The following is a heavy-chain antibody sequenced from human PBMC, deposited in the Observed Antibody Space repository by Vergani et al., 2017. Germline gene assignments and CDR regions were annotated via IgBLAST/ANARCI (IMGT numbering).Heavy chain of an antibody. D-gene: IGHD3-22*01. CDR2: IKQDGSEK. CDR3: ARMGYYDSSCXYDY. CDR1: GFTFSSYW. J-gene: IGHJ4*02. Sequence: EVQLVESGGGLVQPGGSLRLSCAASGFTFSSYWMSWVRQAPGKGLEWVANIKQDGSEKYYVDSVKGRITISRDNAKNSLYLQMNSMRAEDTAVYYCARMGYYDSSCXYDYWGQGTLVTVSS. V-gene: IGHV3-7*01.